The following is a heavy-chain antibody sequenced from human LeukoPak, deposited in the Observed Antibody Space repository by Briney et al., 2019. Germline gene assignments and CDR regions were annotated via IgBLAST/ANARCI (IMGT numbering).Heavy chain of an antibody. D-gene: IGHD1-26*01. CDR2: IYTSGST. J-gene: IGHJ4*02. Sequence: SETLSLTCTVSGGSISSYYWSWIRQPAGKGLKWIGRIYTSGSTNYNPSLKSRVTMSVDTSKNQFSRKLSSVTAADTAVYYCAREAWGAQPFDYWGQGTLVTVSS. V-gene: IGHV4-4*07. CDR3: AREAWGAQPFDY. CDR1: GGSISSYY.